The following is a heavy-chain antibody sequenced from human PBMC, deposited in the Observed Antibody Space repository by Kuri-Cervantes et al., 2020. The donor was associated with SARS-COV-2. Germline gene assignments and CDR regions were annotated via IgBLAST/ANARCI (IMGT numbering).Heavy chain of an antibody. CDR1: GESFSGYY. Sequence: SETLSLTCAFYGESFSGYYWNWIRQSPGKGLEWIGEVNHRGSTNYNPSLKSRVTISVDTSSKQFSLNLSSVTAEDTAVYYCARDLRLGKSLDYWGQGTLVTVSS. CDR3: ARDLRLGKSLDY. J-gene: IGHJ4*02. V-gene: IGHV4-34*01. D-gene: IGHD7-27*01. CDR2: VNHRGST.